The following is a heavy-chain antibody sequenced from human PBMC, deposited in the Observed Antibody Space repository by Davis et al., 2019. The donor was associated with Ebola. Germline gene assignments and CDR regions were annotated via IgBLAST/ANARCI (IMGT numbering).Heavy chain of an antibody. D-gene: IGHD6-13*01. CDR3: ARGGSSIAAATESYNWFDP. CDR2: TYYRSKWYN. CDR1: GDSVSSNSAA. J-gene: IGHJ5*02. V-gene: IGHV6-1*01. Sequence: HSQTLSLTCAISGDSVSSNSAAWNWIRQSPSRGLEWLGRTYYRSKWYNDYAVSVKSRITINPDTSKNQFSLQLNSVTPEDTAVYYCARGGSSIAAATESYNWFDPWGQGTLVTVSS.